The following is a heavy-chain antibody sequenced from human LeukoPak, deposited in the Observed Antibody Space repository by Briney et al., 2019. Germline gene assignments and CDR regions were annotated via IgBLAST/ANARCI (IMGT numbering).Heavy chain of an antibody. Sequence: GGSLRLSCAASGFTFSSYSMNWVRQAPGKGLEWVANIRRDGSDKYYVDSVKGRFTISRDNAKNSLYLQMNSLRAEDTAVYYCARDGGSAMPFDYWGQGTLVTVSS. CDR3: ARDGGSAMPFDY. CDR1: GFTFSSYS. V-gene: IGHV3-7*01. CDR2: IRRDGSDK. J-gene: IGHJ4*02. D-gene: IGHD2-2*01.